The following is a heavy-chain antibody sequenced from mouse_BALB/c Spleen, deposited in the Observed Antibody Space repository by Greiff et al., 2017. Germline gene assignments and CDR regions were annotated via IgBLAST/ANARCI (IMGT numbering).Heavy chain of an antibody. J-gene: IGHJ2*01. CDR3: ARGSNWDY. Sequence: EVKLQESGPGLVKPSQSLSLTCSVTGYSITSGYYWNWIRQFPGNKLEWMGYISYDGSNNYNPSLKNRISITRDTSKNQFFLKLNSVTTEDTATYYCARGSNWDYWGQGTTLTVSS. CDR2: ISYDGSN. D-gene: IGHD4-1*01. CDR1: GYSITSGYY. V-gene: IGHV3-6*02.